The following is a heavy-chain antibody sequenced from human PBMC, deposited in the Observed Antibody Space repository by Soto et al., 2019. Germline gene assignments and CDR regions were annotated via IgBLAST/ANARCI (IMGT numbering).Heavy chain of an antibody. V-gene: IGHV3-7*01. CDR3: ARASSDSFYTLKSKQYYFDY. D-gene: IGHD6-19*01. Sequence: GGSLRLSCAASGFTFSSYWMSWVRQAPGKGLEWVANIKQDGSEKYYVDSVKGRFTISRDNAKNSLYLQMNSLRAEDTAVYYCARASSDSFYTLKSKQYYFDYWGQGTLVTVSS. J-gene: IGHJ4*02. CDR2: IKQDGSEK. CDR1: GFTFSSYW.